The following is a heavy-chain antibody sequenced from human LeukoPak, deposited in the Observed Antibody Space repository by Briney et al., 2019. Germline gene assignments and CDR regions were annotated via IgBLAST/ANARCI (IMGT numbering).Heavy chain of an antibody. V-gene: IGHV4-61*01. D-gene: IGHD2-8*01. CDR3: ARALGYCTNGVCYTTPVDY. J-gene: IGHJ4*02. CDR1: GGSVSSGSYY. CDR2: IYYSGST. Sequence: SETLSLTCTVSGGSVSSGSYYWSWIRQPPGKGLEWIGYIYYSGSTNYNPSLKSRVTISVDTSKNQFSLKLSSVTAADTAVYYCARALGYCTNGVCYTTPVDYWGQGTLVTVSS.